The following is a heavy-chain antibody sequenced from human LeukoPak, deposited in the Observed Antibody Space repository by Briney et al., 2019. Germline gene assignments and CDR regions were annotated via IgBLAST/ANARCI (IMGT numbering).Heavy chain of an antibody. J-gene: IGHJ4*02. V-gene: IGHV1-8*01. CDR3: ARESSSGWYYFDY. Sequence: ASVKVSCKASGYTFTSYDINWVRQVTGQGLEWMGWMNPNSGNTGYAQKFQGRVTMTRNTSVSTAYMELSSLRSEDTAVYYCARESSSGWYYFDYWGQGTLVTVSS. CDR2: MNPNSGNT. CDR1: GYTFTSYD. D-gene: IGHD6-19*01.